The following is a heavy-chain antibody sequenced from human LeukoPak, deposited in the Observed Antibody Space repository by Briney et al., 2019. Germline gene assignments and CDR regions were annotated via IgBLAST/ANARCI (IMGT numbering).Heavy chain of an antibody. CDR1: GFAFSKYA. Sequence: GKSLRLSCAASGFAFSKYAIHWVRQAPGKGLEWVAFISYDGTVKYYADSVKGRFTISRDNSKNTLYLQMNSLRAEDTAVYYCAKDYYDSSGYLHPEYFQHWGQGTLVTVSS. CDR2: ISYDGTVK. CDR3: AKDYYDSSGYLHPEYFQH. V-gene: IGHV3-30-3*01. D-gene: IGHD3-22*01. J-gene: IGHJ1*01.